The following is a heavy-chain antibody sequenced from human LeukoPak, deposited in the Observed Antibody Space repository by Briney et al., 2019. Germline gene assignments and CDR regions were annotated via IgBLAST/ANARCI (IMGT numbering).Heavy chain of an antibody. J-gene: IGHJ5*02. Sequence: PSETLSLTCTVSGGSISSYYWSWIRQPPGKGLEWIGYIYYSGSTSYNPSLKSRVTISVDTSKNQFSLKLSSVTAADTAVYYCATAVKGWFDPWGQGTLVTVSS. CDR2: IYYSGST. CDR3: ATAVKGWFDP. D-gene: IGHD6-19*01. CDR1: GGSISSYY. V-gene: IGHV4-59*01.